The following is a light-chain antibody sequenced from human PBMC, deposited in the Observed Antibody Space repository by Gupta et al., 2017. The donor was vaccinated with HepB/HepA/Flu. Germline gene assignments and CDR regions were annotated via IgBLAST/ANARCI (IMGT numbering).Light chain of an antibody. Sequence: EIVFTQSPGTLSLSPGERATLSCRASQSVPSNYLAWYQQKPGQAPRLLIYGASSRATGIPDRFSDSGSGTDFTLTISRLEPEDFALYYCQQYGSSPLTFGGGTKVEIK. CDR3: QQYGSSPLT. J-gene: IGKJ4*01. V-gene: IGKV3-20*01. CDR2: GAS. CDR1: QSVPSNY.